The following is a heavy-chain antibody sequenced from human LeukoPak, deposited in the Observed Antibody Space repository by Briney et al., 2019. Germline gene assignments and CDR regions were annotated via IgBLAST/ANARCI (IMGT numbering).Heavy chain of an antibody. CDR2: ISSSSSYI. V-gene: IGHV3-21*01. D-gene: IGHD3-22*01. J-gene: IGHJ4*02. CDR1: GFTFSSYS. CDR3: ARTDQHDSSAYRPIDY. Sequence: PGGSLRLSCAASGFTFSSYSMNWVRQAPGKGLEWVSSISSSSSYIYYADSVKGRFTISRDNAKNSLYLQMNSLRAEDTAVYYCARTDQHDSSAYRPIDYWGQGTLVTVSS.